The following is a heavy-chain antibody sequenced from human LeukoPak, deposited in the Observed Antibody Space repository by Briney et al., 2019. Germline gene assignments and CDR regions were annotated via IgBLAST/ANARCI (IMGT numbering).Heavy chain of an antibody. CDR2: ISGGGGRT. CDR1: GFTFRTYW. J-gene: IGHJ3*02. Sequence: GGSLRLSCAASGFTFRTYWMSWVRQAPGKGLEWVSGISGGGGRTYYADSVKGRFTISRDNSKNTLYLQMNSLRAEDTALYYCAKDGFGYRDAFDIWGQGTMVTVSS. V-gene: IGHV3-23*01. D-gene: IGHD5-18*01. CDR3: AKDGFGYRDAFDI.